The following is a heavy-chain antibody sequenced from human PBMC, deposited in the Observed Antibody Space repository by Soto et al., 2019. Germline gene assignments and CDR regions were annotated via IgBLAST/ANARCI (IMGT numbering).Heavy chain of an antibody. V-gene: IGHV4-61*01. J-gene: IGHJ4*02. CDR3: ATSYGNAWYTY. D-gene: IGHD6-13*01. CDR1: GGSVSSDSYY. CDR2: IYFSGTT. Sequence: SETLSLTCSVSGGSVSSDSYYWSWIRQPPGAGLEWIGYIYFSGTTNYNPSLESRVTILVDSSKNQFTLQLTSVTVEDTAVYYCATSYGNAWYTYWGQGTQVTVSS.